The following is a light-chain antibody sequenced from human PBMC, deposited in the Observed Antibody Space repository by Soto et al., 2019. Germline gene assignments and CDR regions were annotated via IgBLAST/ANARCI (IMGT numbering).Light chain of an antibody. CDR2: NNN. Sequence: QAVVIQPPSASGTPGQRVTISCSGSSSNIGNNYVYWYQQFPGTAPKLLMYNNNQRPSGVPDRFSGSKSGTSASLAISGLRSDDEADYYCAAWDDSMTGWVFGGGTKLTVL. V-gene: IGLV1-47*02. CDR3: AAWDDSMTGWV. J-gene: IGLJ3*02. CDR1: SSNIGNNY.